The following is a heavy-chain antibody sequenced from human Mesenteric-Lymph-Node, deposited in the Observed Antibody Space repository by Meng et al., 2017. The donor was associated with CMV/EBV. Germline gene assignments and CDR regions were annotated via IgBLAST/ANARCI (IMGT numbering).Heavy chain of an antibody. J-gene: IGHJ5*02. Sequence: YGGSFSGYYWSWIRQPPGKGLEWIGEINHSGSTNYNPSLKSRVTISVDTSKNQFSLKLSSVTAADTAVQHCARGRTDCSGTGDGRFDPRGQGTLVTVSS. CDR1: GGSFSGYY. CDR3: ARGRTDCSGTGDGRFDP. V-gene: IGHV4-34*01. D-gene: IGHD2-15*01. CDR2: INHSGST.